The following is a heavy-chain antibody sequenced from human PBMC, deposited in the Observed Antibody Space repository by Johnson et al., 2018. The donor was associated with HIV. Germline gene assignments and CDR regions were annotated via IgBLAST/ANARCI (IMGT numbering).Heavy chain of an antibody. CDR2: ISYDGSNK. CDR3: ARVAGVKWELRGGAFDI. V-gene: IGHV3-30-3*01. J-gene: IGHJ3*02. Sequence: QVQLVESGGGVVQPGGSLRLSCAASGFTFSSYAMHWVRQAPGKGLEWVAVISYDGSNKYYADSVKGRFTISRDNSKNTLYLQMNSLRAEDTALYYCARVAGVKWELRGGAFDIWGQGTMVTVSS. D-gene: IGHD1-26*01. CDR1: GFTFSSYA.